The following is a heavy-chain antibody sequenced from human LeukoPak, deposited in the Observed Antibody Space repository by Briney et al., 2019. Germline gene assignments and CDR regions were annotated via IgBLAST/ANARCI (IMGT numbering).Heavy chain of an antibody. CDR2: IYYSGGT. V-gene: IGHV4-59*01. J-gene: IGHJ2*01. Sequence: PSETLSLTCTVSGGSISSYYWSWIRQPPGKGLGWIGYIYYSGGTNYNPSLRSRVTISVDTSKNQFSLKLSSVTAADTAVYYCARGDYGDYSRWYFDLWGRGTLVTVSS. CDR3: ARGDYGDYSRWYFDL. D-gene: IGHD4-17*01. CDR1: GGSISSYY.